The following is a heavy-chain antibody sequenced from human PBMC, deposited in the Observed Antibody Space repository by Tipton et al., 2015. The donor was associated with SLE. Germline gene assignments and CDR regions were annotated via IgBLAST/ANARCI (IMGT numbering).Heavy chain of an antibody. CDR2: ISSSSSYI. J-gene: IGHJ6*03. V-gene: IGHV3-21*01. CDR1: GFTFSSYS. CDR3: AREYCSSTGCYGYYYMDV. Sequence: SLRLSCAASGFTFSSYSMNWVRQAPGKGLEWVSSISSSSSYIYYADSVKGRFTISRDNAKNSLYLQMNSLRAEDTAVYYCAREYCSSTGCYGYYYMDVWGKGTTVTVSS. D-gene: IGHD2-2*01.